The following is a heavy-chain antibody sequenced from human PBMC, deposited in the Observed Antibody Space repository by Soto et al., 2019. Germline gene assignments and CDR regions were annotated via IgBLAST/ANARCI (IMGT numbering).Heavy chain of an antibody. CDR3: AKDLDIVVVVAATAAAGFDY. CDR1: GFTFSSYA. CDR2: ISGSGGST. D-gene: IGHD2-15*01. Sequence: EVQLLESGGGLVQPGGSLRLSCAASGFTFSSYAMSWVRQAPGKGLEWVSAISGSGGSTYYAESVKGLCTISRDNSKNTLYLQLNSLRAEDTAVYYCAKDLDIVVVVAATAAAGFDYWGQGTLVTVSS. J-gene: IGHJ4*02. V-gene: IGHV3-23*01.